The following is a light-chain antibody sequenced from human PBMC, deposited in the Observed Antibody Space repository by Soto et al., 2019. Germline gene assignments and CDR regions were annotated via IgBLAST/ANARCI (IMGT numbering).Light chain of an antibody. CDR1: RYAVGGYNY. Sequence: QSALTPPPSVSGSPGQSVTMSCTGTRYAVGGYNYVSWYQQHPGKAPKVISYEVDKRPSGVPDRFTGSKSGYTASLTVSGLLAEDEADYFCCSYTSSSTWVFGGGTKLTVL. CDR3: CSYTSSSTWV. CDR2: EVD. J-gene: IGLJ3*02. V-gene: IGLV2-8*01.